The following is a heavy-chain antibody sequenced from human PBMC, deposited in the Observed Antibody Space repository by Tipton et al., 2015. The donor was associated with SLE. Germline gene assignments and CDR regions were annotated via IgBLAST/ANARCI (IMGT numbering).Heavy chain of an antibody. V-gene: IGHV3-33*06. Sequence: SLRLSCAASGFTFSSYGMHWVRQAPGKGLEWVAIIWYDGSNKHYADSVKGRFTVSRDNSMDTLYLQMNTLTVEDTAVYYCAKAAGGDYAWYFDVWGRGTLVTVSS. D-gene: IGHD4-17*01. CDR2: IWYDGSNK. J-gene: IGHJ2*01. CDR1: GFTFSSYG. CDR3: AKAAGGDYAWYFDV.